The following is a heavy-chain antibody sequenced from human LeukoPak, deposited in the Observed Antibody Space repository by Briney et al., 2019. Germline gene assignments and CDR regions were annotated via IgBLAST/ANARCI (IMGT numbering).Heavy chain of an antibody. CDR3: ATPLDYFDTSGYHQGGD. V-gene: IGHV3-7*03. J-gene: IGHJ4*02. CDR1: VFTFSSYW. CDR2: IKEDGSKK. D-gene: IGHD3-22*01. Sequence: GGFLRLSCAASVFTFSSYWMTWVRQAPWNGQEWVDNIKEDGSKKNYVDSVKGRFTISRDNAKNSLYLQMNSLRAEDTAVYYCATPLDYFDTSGYHQGGDWGQGTLVTVSS.